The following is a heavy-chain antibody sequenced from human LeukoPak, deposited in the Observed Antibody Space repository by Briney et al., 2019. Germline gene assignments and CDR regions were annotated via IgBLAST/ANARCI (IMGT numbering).Heavy chain of an antibody. J-gene: IGHJ6*02. CDR1: GYTFTSYD. V-gene: IGHV1-8*01. CDR2: MNPNSGNT. D-gene: IGHD6-19*01. CDR3: ARSFEAVAGTDVPYYYYGMDV. Sequence: AASVKVSCKASGYTFTSYDINWVRQATGQGLEWMGWMNPNSGNTGYAQKFQGRVTMTRNTSISTAYMELSSLRSEDTAVYYCARSFEAVAGTDVPYYYYGMDVWGQGTMVTVSS.